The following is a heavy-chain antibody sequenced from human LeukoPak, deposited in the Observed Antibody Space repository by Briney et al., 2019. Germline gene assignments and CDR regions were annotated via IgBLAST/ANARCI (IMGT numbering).Heavy chain of an antibody. D-gene: IGHD3-22*01. CDR2: INPSDGST. J-gene: IGHJ4*02. V-gene: IGHV1-46*01. CDR3: ASSPVDYYDSSGYYGGYYFDY. Sequence: ASVKVSCKASGYTFTNYYMHWVRQAPGQGLEWMGIINPSDGSTNYAQKFQGRVTMTRDTSTSTVYMELSSLRSEDTAVYYCASSPVDYYDSSGYYGGYYFDYWGQGSLVTVSS. CDR1: GYTFTNYY.